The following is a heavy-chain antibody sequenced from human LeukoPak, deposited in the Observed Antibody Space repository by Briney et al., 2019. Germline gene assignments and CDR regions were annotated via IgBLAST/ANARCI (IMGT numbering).Heavy chain of an antibody. CDR1: GGSISSYY. CDR3: ARHSITAGTEYAFDI. CDR2: IYYSGST. D-gene: IGHD6-13*01. J-gene: IGHJ3*02. Sequence: PSETLSLTCTVSGGSISSYYWSWIRQPPGKGLEWIGYIYYSGSTNYNPSLKSRVTISVDTSKNQFPLKLSSVTAADTAVYYCARHSITAGTEYAFDIWGQGTMVTVSS. V-gene: IGHV4-59*08.